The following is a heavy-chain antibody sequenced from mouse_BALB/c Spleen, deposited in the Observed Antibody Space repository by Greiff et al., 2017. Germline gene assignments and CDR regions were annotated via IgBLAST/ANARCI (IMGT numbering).Heavy chain of an antibody. CDR2: IYPSDSYT. J-gene: IGHJ3*01. Sequence: QVQLQQPGAELVRPGASVKLSCKASGYTFTSFWINWVKQRPGQGLEWIGNIYPSDSYTNYNQKFKDKATLTVDKSSSTAYMQLSSPTSEDSAVYYCTRSYYRYDWFAYGGQGTLVTVSA. CDR3: TRSYYRYDWFAY. D-gene: IGHD2-14*01. V-gene: IGHV1-69*02. CDR1: GYTFTSFW.